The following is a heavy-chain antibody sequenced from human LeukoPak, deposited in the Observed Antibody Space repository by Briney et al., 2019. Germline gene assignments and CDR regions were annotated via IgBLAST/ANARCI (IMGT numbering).Heavy chain of an antibody. CDR2: IHYSGST. Sequence: SETLSITCTVSGASVPIASHYWAWIRQPPGKGLEWIGSIHYSGSTYYSPSLKSRLTISGDTYKSQFSLKLTFVTAADTAVYYCTRHHDYGDKIDYWGQGTLVTVSS. CDR3: TRHHDYGDKIDY. J-gene: IGHJ4*02. D-gene: IGHD4-23*01. CDR1: GASVPIASHY. V-gene: IGHV4-39*01.